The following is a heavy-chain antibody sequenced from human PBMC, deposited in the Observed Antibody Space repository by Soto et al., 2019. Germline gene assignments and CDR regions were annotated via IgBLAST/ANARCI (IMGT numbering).Heavy chain of an antibody. CDR1: GFTFSSSV. D-gene: IGHD1-1*01. J-gene: IGHJ4*02. CDR3: ATGDDTYYFDF. CDR2: IVVGSGKT. Sequence: QMQLVQSGPEVKKPGTSVKVSCKASGFTFSSSVVQWVRQARGQRLEWIGWIVVGSGKTNYAQKFQERVTITRDMSTSTAYMELSSLRSEDTAVDYCATGDDTYYFDFWGQGTLVTVSS. V-gene: IGHV1-58*01.